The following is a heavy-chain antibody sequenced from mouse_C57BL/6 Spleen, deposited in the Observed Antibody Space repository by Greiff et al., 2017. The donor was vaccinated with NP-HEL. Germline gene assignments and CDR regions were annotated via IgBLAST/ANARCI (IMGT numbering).Heavy chain of an antibody. Sequence: QVQLQQSGPELVKPGASVKLSCKASGYTFTSYDINWVKQRPGQGLEWIGWIYPRDGSTKYNEKFKGKATLTVDTSSSTAYMELHSLTSEDSAVYFCARGPGETWFAYWGQGTLVTVSA. CDR3: ARGPGETWFAY. CDR1: GYTFTSYD. CDR2: IYPRDGST. V-gene: IGHV1-85*01. J-gene: IGHJ3*01.